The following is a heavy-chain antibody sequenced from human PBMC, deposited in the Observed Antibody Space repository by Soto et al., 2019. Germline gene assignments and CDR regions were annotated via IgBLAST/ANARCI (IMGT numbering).Heavy chain of an antibody. Sequence: PGGSLRLSCAASGLTFSNSAMNWVRQAPGKGLHWVSSISGSGGTTYYADSVKGRFTISRDNSKNTLYLQMNSLRAEDTAVYYCAREISLEAFDIWGQGTMVTVSS. J-gene: IGHJ3*02. CDR1: GLTFSNSA. V-gene: IGHV3-23*01. CDR3: AREISLEAFDI. CDR2: ISGSGGTT.